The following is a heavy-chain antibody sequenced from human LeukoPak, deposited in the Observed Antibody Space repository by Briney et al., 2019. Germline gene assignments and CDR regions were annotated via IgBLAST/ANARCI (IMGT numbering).Heavy chain of an antibody. Sequence: GGSLRLSCAASGFTFSNYGIHWVRQAPGKGLEWVAVISYDGSNKYYADSVKGRFTISRDNSKNTLYLQMNSLRAEDTAVYYCAGSPYYDSSAQYWGQGTMVTVSS. CDR1: GFTFSNYG. D-gene: IGHD3-22*01. CDR3: AGSPYYDSSAQY. V-gene: IGHV3-30*19. J-gene: IGHJ3*01. CDR2: ISYDGSNK.